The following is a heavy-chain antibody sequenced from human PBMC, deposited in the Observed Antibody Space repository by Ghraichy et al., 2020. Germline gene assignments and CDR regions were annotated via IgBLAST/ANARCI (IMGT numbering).Heavy chain of an antibody. D-gene: IGHD5-18*01. J-gene: IGHJ4*02. Sequence: ASVKVSCKASGYTFTAYYMHWVQQAPGQGLEWMGWINPKSGGTNYAQKFQGRVTMTRDTSISTAYMELNRLRSDDTAVYYCAIRGLNTYGFFDYWGQGTLVTVSS. CDR2: INPKSGGT. CDR3: AIRGLNTYGFFDY. CDR1: GYTFTAYY. V-gene: IGHV1-2*02.